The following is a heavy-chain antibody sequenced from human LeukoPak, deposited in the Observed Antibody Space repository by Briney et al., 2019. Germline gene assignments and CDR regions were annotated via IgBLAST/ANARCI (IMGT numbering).Heavy chain of an antibody. CDR2: ISTHSDDT. D-gene: IGHD4-17*01. CDR1: GYSFTTYG. J-gene: IGHJ4*02. Sequence: ASVKVSCKASGYSFTTYGISWVRQAPGQGLEWMGWISTHSDDTKSAQEFQGRVTMTTDTSTSTAYMELRSLRSDDTAVYYCARDSLGGYGDYADYWGQGTLVTVSS. V-gene: IGHV1-18*01. CDR3: ARDSLGGYGDYADY.